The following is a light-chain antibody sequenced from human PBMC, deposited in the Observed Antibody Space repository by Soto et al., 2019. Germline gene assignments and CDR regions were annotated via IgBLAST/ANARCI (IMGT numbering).Light chain of an antibody. Sequence: QSSLTQPASVSGSPGQSITISCTGTSSDIGGYNYVSWYQQHPGKAPKLMIYEVSNRPSGVSNRFSGSKSGNTASLTISGLQAEDEADYYCSSYTTSSPVVLAGGTKVTVL. V-gene: IGLV2-14*01. CDR2: EVS. J-gene: IGLJ2*01. CDR1: SSDIGGYNY. CDR3: SSYTTSSPVV.